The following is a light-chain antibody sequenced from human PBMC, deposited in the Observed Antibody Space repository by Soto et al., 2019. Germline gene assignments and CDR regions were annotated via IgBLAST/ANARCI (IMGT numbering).Light chain of an antibody. CDR3: KQSYRTPLT. Sequence: DIQMTQSPSLLSASVGDRVTITCRASETISHFLNWYQQKPGKAPKLLIYDASSLQSGVQSRFSGSGSGADFTLTIRSLQPEDFAIYYCKQSYRTPLTFGGGTKVDIK. J-gene: IGKJ4*01. CDR1: ETISHF. V-gene: IGKV1-39*01. CDR2: DAS.